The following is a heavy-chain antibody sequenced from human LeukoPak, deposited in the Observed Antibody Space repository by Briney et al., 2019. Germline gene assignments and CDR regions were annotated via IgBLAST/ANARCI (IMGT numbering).Heavy chain of an antibody. V-gene: IGHV3-7*01. J-gene: IGHJ5*02. CDR1: GSTFSSYW. CDR2: IKQDGSEK. D-gene: IGHD6-13*01. Sequence: GGSLRLSCAASGSTFSSYWMSWVRQAPGKGLEWVANIKQDGSEKYYVDSVKGRFTISRDNAKNSLYLQMNSLRAEDTAVYYCARDSSSSWYFRFDPWGQGTLVTVSS. CDR3: ARDSSSSWYFRFDP.